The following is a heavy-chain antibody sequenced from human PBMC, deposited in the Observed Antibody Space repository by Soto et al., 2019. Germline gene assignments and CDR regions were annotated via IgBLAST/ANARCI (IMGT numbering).Heavy chain of an antibody. D-gene: IGHD2-2*01. CDR2: INHSGST. CDR3: ARVKVVAANIDN. CDR1: GGSFSGYY. V-gene: IGHV4-34*01. Sequence: PSETLSLTCAVYGGSFSGYYWSWIRQPPGKGLEWIGEINHSGSTNYNPSLKSRVTISVDTSKNQFSLKLSPVTAADTAVYYCARVKVVAANIDNWGQGTLVTVSS. J-gene: IGHJ4*02.